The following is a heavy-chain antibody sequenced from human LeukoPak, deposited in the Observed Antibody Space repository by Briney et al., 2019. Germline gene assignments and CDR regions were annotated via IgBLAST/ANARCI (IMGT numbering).Heavy chain of an antibody. V-gene: IGHV3-23*01. CDR3: ATNLHDDYGDYVDYYWYFDL. D-gene: IGHD4-17*01. CDR2: ISGSGGST. CDR1: GFTFSSYG. Sequence: PGGSLRLSCAASGFTFSSYGMSWVRQAPGKGLEWVSAISGSGGSTYYADSVKGRFTISRDNSKNTLYLQMNSLRAEDTAVYYCATNLHDDYGDYVDYYWYFDLWGRGTLVTVSS. J-gene: IGHJ2*01.